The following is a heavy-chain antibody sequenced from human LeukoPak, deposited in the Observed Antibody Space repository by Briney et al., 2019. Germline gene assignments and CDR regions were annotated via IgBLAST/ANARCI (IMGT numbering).Heavy chain of an antibody. V-gene: IGHV3-23*01. CDR2: ITSSGDST. Sequence: GSLRLSCAASGFSFSNYAVSWVRQSPRQGLEWVSAITSSGDSTYYADSVKGRFTISRDNSKNTLYLQMSSLRADDTAVYYCAALGPPIDFWGQGTLVTVSS. D-gene: IGHD7-27*01. CDR1: GFSFSNYA. J-gene: IGHJ4*02. CDR3: AALGPPIDF.